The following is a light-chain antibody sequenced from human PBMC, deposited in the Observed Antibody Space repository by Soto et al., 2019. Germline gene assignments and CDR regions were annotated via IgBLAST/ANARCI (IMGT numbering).Light chain of an antibody. J-gene: IGLJ3*02. V-gene: IGLV4-60*02. CDR1: SGHSSYI. Sequence: QPVLTQSSSASACLGSSVKLTCTLSSGHSSYIIAWHQQQPGKAPRYLMKLEGSGSYNKGSGVPDRFSGSSSGADRYLTISNLQFEDEADYYCETWDSNIWVFGGGTKLTVL. CDR2: LEGSGSY. CDR3: ETWDSNIWV.